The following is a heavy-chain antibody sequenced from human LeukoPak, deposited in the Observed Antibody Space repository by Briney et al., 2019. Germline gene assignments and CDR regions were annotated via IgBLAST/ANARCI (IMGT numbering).Heavy chain of an antibody. V-gene: IGHV3-66*01. CDR3: ARGLWFGELLYFDY. CDR2: IYSGGST. J-gene: IGHJ4*02. D-gene: IGHD3-10*01. Sequence: GGSLRLSCAASGFTVSSNYMSWVREAPGKGLEWVSFIYSGGSTYYADSVKGRFTISRDNAKNSLYLQMNSLRAEDTAVYYCARGLWFGELLYFDYWGQGTLVTVSS. CDR1: GFTVSSNY.